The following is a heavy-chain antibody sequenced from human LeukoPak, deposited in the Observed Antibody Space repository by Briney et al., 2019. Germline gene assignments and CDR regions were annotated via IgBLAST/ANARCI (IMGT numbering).Heavy chain of an antibody. D-gene: IGHD1-26*01. Sequence: GGSLRPSCAASGFTFSSSGMHWVRQAPGKGLEWVAFIRHDGSKKYYGNSVKGRFTISRDNSKNTLYLQMSSLRPEDTAVYYCAKGPSGNQMDPWGQGTLVTVSS. CDR2: IRHDGSKK. V-gene: IGHV3-30*02. CDR1: GFTFSSSG. CDR3: AKGPSGNQMDP. J-gene: IGHJ5*02.